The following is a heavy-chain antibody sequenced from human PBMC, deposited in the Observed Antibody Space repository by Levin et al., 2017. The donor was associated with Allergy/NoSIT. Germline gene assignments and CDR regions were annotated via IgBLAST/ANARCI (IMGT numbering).Heavy chain of an antibody. Sequence: SETLSLTCTVSGDSISSGEYYWSWIRQPPGKGLEWIGHIHHGGSTDYNPSLKSRLTISIDTSKNQFSLRLRSVTAADTADYYCARQEPNWGRYDIFVWGQGTTVTVS. CDR2: IHHGGST. CDR3: ARQEPNWGRYDIFV. CDR1: GDSISSGEYY. D-gene: IGHD3-9*01. V-gene: IGHV4-30-4*01. J-gene: IGHJ6*02.